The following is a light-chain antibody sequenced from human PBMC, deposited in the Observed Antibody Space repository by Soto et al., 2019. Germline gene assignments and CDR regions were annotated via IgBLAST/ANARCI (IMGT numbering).Light chain of an antibody. J-gene: IGLJ2*01. Sequence: QSALTQPASVSGSPGQSITFSCTGTSNDIGGYNYVSWYQQHPGKAPKLMIFDVSNRPSGVSYRFSGSKSGNTASLTISGLQAADEDDYYCSSYTSSSTLLFGGGTKLTVL. CDR2: DVS. CDR1: SNDIGGYNY. CDR3: SSYTSSSTLL. V-gene: IGLV2-14*01.